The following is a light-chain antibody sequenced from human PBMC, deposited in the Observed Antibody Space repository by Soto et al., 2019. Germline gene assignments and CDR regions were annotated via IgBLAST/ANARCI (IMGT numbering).Light chain of an antibody. J-gene: IGKJ2*01. CDR3: PHHISYPRT. CDR1: QDISNA. CDR2: GAS. V-gene: IGKV1-13*02. Sequence: AIQLTPSPSSLSASVGDRIIITCRASQDISNALAWDQQKPGKAPKILIYGASTLESGVPSRFSGSRSGTDYTLTIRSLQPEDFASYYCPHHISYPRTFGQGTKLEIK.